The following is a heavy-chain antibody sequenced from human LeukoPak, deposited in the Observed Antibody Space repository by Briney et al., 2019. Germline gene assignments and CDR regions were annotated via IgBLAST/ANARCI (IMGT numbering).Heavy chain of an antibody. D-gene: IGHD3-3*01. CDR2: IRSKAYGGTT. V-gene: IGHV3-49*04. CDR3: TSLRFLEWSHDY. CDR1: GFTFGDYA. Sequence: GGSLRLSCTASGFTFGDYAMSWVRQAPGKGLEWVGFIRSKAYGGTTEYAASVKGRFTISRDDSKSIAYLQMNSLKTEDTAVYYCTSLRFLEWSHDYWGQGTLVTVSS. J-gene: IGHJ4*02.